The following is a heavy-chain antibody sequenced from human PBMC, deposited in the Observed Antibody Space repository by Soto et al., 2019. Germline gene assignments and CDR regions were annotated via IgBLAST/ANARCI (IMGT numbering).Heavy chain of an antibody. CDR3: ASASAGARYDL. CDR2: ISGYNGFP. V-gene: IGHV1-18*01. Sequence: ASVKVSFKTSGYIFTNYGVAWVRQVPGQGLELVAWISGYNGFPKHTQKFQGRVTVTTDTTTRTGYMELRNLRSDDTAVYYCASASAGARYDLWGQRTRVTVSS. J-gene: IGHJ4*02. D-gene: IGHD6-13*01. CDR1: GYIFTNYG.